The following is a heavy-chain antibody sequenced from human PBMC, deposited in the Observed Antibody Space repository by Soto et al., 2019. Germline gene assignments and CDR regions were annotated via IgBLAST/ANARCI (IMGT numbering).Heavy chain of an antibody. Sequence: QLQLQESGPGLVKPSETLSLTCTVSGGSISSSSYYWGWIRQPPGKGLEWIGSIYYSGSTYYNPSLKGRVTISVDTSKNQFSLKLSSVTAADTAVYYCARRSGYYDFWSGYYTDYYYYGMDVWGQGTTVTVSS. V-gene: IGHV4-39*01. CDR3: ARRSGYYDFWSGYYTDYYYYGMDV. CDR2: IYYSGST. CDR1: GGSISSSSYY. D-gene: IGHD3-3*01. J-gene: IGHJ6*02.